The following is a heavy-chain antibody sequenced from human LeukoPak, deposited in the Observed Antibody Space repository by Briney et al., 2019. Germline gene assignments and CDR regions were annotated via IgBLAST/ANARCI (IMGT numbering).Heavy chain of an antibody. CDR1: GVTLSSYA. CDR3: AKDWDTAMALYNWFDP. Sequence: PGGSLRLSCAASGVTLSSYAMSWARQAPGKGLEWVSGISSSGSGGNTYYADSVKGRFTISRDNSKNTLYLQMNSLRAEDTAVYYCAKDWDTAMALYNWFDPWGQGTLVTVSS. J-gene: IGHJ5*02. V-gene: IGHV3-23*01. CDR2: ISSSGSGGNT. D-gene: IGHD5-18*01.